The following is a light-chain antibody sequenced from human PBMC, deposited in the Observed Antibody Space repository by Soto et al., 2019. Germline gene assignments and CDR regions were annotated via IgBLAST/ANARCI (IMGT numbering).Light chain of an antibody. CDR2: DAS. CDR3: QQYGSTPRT. CDR1: QTVSTF. Sequence: EIVLTQSPDTLSLSPGERATLSCRASQTVSTFLAWYQQKPGQAPRLIVYDASKRAPGIPARFIGSGSGTDFTLTVSSLEPEDFALYYCQQYGSTPRTFGQGTKVDIK. J-gene: IGKJ1*01. V-gene: IGKV3-11*01.